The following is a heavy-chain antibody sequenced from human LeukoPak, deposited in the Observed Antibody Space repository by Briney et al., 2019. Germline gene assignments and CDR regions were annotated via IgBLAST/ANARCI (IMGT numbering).Heavy chain of an antibody. J-gene: IGHJ5*02. CDR1: GGSVSSHH. V-gene: IGHV4-59*02. Sequence: SETLSLTCTVAGGSVSSHHWSWIRQPPGKGLEWIGFFYYNGTSTYNPSLKSRVTISLDTSKNHFSLKLSSVNAADTAVYFCARAVVITRVLRQYWLDPWGQGTLVTVSS. CDR3: ARAVVITRVLRQYWLDP. CDR2: FYYNGTS. D-gene: IGHD3-22*01.